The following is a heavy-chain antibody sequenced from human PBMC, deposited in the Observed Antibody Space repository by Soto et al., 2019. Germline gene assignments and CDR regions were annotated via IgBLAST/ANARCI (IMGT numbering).Heavy chain of an antibody. Sequence: PGGSLRLSCAASGFAFSNAWINWVRQAPGKGLEWVGRIKSKGHGGTTDFAAPVRGRFAISRDDSRNLVYMQMNSLNTEDTAVYYCTTDSYTSVILVRFDDWGNGSLVTVAS. CDR1: GFAFSNAW. CDR2: IKSKGHGGTT. D-gene: IGHD2-2*02. V-gene: IGHV3-15*07. J-gene: IGHJ4*01. CDR3: TTDSYTSVILVRFDD.